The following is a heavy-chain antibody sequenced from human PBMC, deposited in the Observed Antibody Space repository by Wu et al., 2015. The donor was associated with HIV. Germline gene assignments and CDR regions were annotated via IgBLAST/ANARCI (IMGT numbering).Heavy chain of an antibody. J-gene: IGHJ4*02. V-gene: IGHV1-2*02. CDR1: GYTFTDNY. D-gene: IGHD1-26*01. CDR2: INPXSGGT. Sequence: QVQLMQSGAEVKKPGASVKVSCKTSGYTFTDNYIHWVRQAPGQGLEWMGWINPXSGGTNYAQTFQGRVTLTRDTSISTAYMELSSLRSDDTAVYFCARPRFSGNYHLDYWGQGTLVTVSS. CDR3: ARPRFSGNYHLDY.